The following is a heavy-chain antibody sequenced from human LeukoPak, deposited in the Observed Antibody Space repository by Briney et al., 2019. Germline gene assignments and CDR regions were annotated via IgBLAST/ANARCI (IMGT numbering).Heavy chain of an antibody. D-gene: IGHD3-10*01. CDR2: ISSNGGST. CDR3: VNSPYLYGSGAYIDY. V-gene: IGHV3-64D*06. Sequence: PGGSLRLSCSASGFTFSSYAMHWVRQAPGKGLEYVSAISSNGGSTYYADSVKGRFTISIDNSKNTLYLQMSSLRAEDTAVYYCVNSPYLYGSGAYIDYWGQGTLVTVSS. CDR1: GFTFSSYA. J-gene: IGHJ4*02.